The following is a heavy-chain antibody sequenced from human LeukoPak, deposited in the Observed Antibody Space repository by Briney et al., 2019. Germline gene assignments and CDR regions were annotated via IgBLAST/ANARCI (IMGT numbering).Heavy chain of an antibody. CDR1: GGSISSGDYY. V-gene: IGHV4-61*08. Sequence: SQTLSLTCTVSGGSISSGDYYWSWIRQPPGKGLEWIGYIFYSGISNYNPSLKSRVTVSVDTSKNQVSLKLRSVTAADTAVYYCAGLFSGYDPFDYWGQGTLVTVSS. D-gene: IGHD5-12*01. J-gene: IGHJ4*02. CDR3: AGLFSGYDPFDY. CDR2: IFYSGIS.